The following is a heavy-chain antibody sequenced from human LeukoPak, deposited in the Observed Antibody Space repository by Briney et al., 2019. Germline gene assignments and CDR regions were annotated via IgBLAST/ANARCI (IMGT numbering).Heavy chain of an antibody. D-gene: IGHD6-13*01. V-gene: IGHV3-15*01. CDR3: PTLWDSSSWYRMDV. CDR2: IKIKIDGGTT. CDR1: GFTFSHAW. J-gene: IGHJ6*02. Sequence: GGSLRLSCAASGFTFSHAWMTWVRQAPGKGLEWVGRIKIKIDGGTTVYAAPVKGRFTISRDDSKNTMYLQMNSLKTEDTAVYYCPTLWDSSSWYRMDVWGQGTTVTVPS.